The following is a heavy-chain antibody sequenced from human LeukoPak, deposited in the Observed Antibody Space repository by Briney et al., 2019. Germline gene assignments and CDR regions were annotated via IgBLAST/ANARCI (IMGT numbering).Heavy chain of an antibody. D-gene: IGHD3-22*01. CDR3: ARSGYYYDSSYMDV. Sequence: GRSLRVSCAASGFTFSTYWMTWVRQAPGKGLEWVANIKRDRSEKYYVESVKGRFTISRDNAKNSLYLQMSSLRAEDTAVYYCARSGYYYDSSYMDVWGKGTTVTVSS. V-gene: IGHV3-7*01. CDR1: GFTFSTYW. CDR2: IKRDRSEK. J-gene: IGHJ6*03.